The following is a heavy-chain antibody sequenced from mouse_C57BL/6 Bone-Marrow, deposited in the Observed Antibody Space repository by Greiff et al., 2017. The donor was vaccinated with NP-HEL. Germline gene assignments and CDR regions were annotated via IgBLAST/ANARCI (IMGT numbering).Heavy chain of an antibody. V-gene: IGHV1-55*01. CDR3: ARSGYGSSYFDY. CDR1: GYTFTSYW. Sequence: VQLQQPGAELVKPGASVKMSCKASGYTFTSYWITWVKQRPGQGLEWIGDIYPGSGSTNYNEKFKSTATLTVDTSSSTAYMQLSSLTSEDSAVYYCARSGYGSSYFDYGGQGTTLTVSS. CDR2: IYPGSGST. J-gene: IGHJ2*01. D-gene: IGHD1-1*01.